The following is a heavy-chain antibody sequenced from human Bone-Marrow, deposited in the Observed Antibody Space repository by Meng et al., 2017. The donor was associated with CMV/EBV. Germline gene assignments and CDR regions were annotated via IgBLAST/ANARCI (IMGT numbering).Heavy chain of an antibody. V-gene: IGHV3-30-3*01. CDR2: ISYDGSNK. J-gene: IGHJ4*02. D-gene: IGHD1-26*01. CDR3: ARQMGWELGYFDY. Sequence: GESLKISCAASGFTFSSYAMHWVRQAPGKGLEWVAVISYDGSNKYYADSVKGRFTISRDNSKNTLYLQMNSLRAEDTAVYYCARQMGWELGYFDYWGQGTLDTVSS. CDR1: GFTFSSYA.